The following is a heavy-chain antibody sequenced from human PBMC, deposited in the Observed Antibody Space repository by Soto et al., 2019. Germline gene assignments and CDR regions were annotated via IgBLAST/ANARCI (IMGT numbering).Heavy chain of an antibody. V-gene: IGHV3-23*01. J-gene: IGHJ4*02. CDR1: GFTISTYA. D-gene: IGHD2-21*02. Sequence: EVQLLESGGGLVQPGGSLRLSCAASGFTISTYAMSWVRQAPGKGLEWVAGISGNGGSTYYADSVKGRLTISRDNSEKTLDLRLSGLGSEATAAYDCAQDGGDGWVQSAGLGYGGQGTLVTVAS. CDR2: ISGNGGST. CDR3: AQDGGDGWVQSAGLGY.